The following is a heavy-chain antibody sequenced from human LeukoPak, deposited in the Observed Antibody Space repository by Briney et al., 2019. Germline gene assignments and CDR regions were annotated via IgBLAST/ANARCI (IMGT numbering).Heavy chain of an antibody. J-gene: IGHJ4*02. CDR1: GGSISSYY. CDR3: ARNDSSGYFDY. Sequence: SETLSLTCTVSGGSISSYYWSWIRQPPGKGLEWIGYINYSGSTHYSPSLKSRVTISVDTSKNQFSLKLRSVTAADTAVYYCARNDSSGYFDYWGQGTLVTVPS. CDR2: INYSGST. D-gene: IGHD3-22*01. V-gene: IGHV4-59*08.